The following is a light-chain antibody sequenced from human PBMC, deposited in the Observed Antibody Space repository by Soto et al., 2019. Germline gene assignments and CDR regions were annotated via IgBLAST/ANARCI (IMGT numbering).Light chain of an antibody. Sequence: DIQLTQTPSTLSASVGDEVTITCRASQTISVWLAWYQQKPWRAPKLLIYDASSLESVVPSRFSGSGSETNFTLTIGRLQPDDFAPYFCHSRAFGQGTRLEIK. V-gene: IGKV1-5*01. CDR3: HSRA. CDR1: QTISVW. CDR2: DAS. J-gene: IGKJ5*01.